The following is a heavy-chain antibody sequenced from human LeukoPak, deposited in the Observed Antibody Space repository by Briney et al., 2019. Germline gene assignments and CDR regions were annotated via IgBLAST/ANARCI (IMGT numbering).Heavy chain of an antibody. V-gene: IGHV3-15*01. CDR2: FKSRTDGGTT. CDR3: TTGASGSYYVFEY. J-gene: IGHJ4*02. Sequence: GGSLRLSCAASGFTFSNAWMNWVRQAPGKGLEWVGRFKSRTDGGTTDYAAPVKGRFTISRDDSKNTLYLQMNSLKSEDTAVYYCTTGASGSYYVFEYWGQGTLVTVSS. D-gene: IGHD1-26*01. CDR1: GFTFSNAW.